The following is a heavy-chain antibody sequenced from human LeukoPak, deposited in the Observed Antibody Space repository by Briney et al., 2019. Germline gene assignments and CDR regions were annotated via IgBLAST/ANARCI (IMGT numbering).Heavy chain of an antibody. CDR1: GYTFTSYY. V-gene: IGHV1-46*01. CDR2: INPSGGST. J-gene: IGHJ4*02. D-gene: IGHD3-22*01. CDR3: ARAQMGSSGYYPLID. Sequence: ASVKVSCKASGYTFTSYYMHWVRQAPGQGLEWMGIINPSGGSTSYAQKFQGRVTMTRDMSTSTVYMELSSLRSEDTAVYYCARAQMGSSGYYPLIDWGQGTLVTVSS.